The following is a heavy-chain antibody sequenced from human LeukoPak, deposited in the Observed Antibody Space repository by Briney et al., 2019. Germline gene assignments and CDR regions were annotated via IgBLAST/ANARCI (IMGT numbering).Heavy chain of an antibody. V-gene: IGHV4-34*01. CDR1: GGSFSGYY. CDR3: ARGGGRAAAGTGVYYFDY. J-gene: IGHJ4*02. Sequence: SETLSLTCAVYGGSFSGYYWSWIRRPPGKGLEWIGEINHSGSTNYNRSLKSRVTISVDTSKNQFSLKLSSVTAADTAVYYCARGGGRAAAGTGVYYFDYWGQGTLVTVSS. D-gene: IGHD6-13*01. CDR2: INHSGST.